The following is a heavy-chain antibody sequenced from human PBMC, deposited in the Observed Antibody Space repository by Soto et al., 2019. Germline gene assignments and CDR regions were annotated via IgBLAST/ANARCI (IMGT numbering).Heavy chain of an antibody. D-gene: IGHD6-13*01. V-gene: IGHV1-69*13. CDR2: IIPIFGTA. Sequence: SVKVSCKASGGTFSSYAISWVRQAPGQGLEWMGGIIPIFGTANYAQKFQGRVTITADESTSTAYMELSSLRSEDPAVYYCARGATAAADFYHYGMDVWGQGTTVTVSS. CDR1: GGTFSSYA. CDR3: ARGATAAADFYHYGMDV. J-gene: IGHJ6*02.